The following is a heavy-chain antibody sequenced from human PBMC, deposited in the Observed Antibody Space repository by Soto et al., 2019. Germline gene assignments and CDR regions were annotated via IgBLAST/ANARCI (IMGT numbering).Heavy chain of an antibody. J-gene: IGHJ6*02. Sequence: SETLSLTCTVSGGSVNSGTYYWSWIRQPPGKGLEWIGNIYYSESTNYNPSLRSRITLSVDSSKNQFSLKLSSVTAADTAVYSCARERCESSGRYGMDVWGQGTTVTVP. CDR1: GGSVNSGTYY. CDR2: IYYSEST. V-gene: IGHV4-61*01. D-gene: IGHD6-19*01. CDR3: ARERCESSGRYGMDV.